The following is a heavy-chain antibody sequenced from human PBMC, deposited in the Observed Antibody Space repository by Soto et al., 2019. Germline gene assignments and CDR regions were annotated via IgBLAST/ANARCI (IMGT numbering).Heavy chain of an antibody. V-gene: IGHV3-53*01. CDR1: GLTVSGKKY. J-gene: IGHJ3*01. D-gene: IGHD1-1*01. Sequence: GGSLRLSCAASGLTVSGKKYVAWVRQAPGKGLEWVSALYDVDGSFYADSVKGRFTTSSDRSKTTVYLQMNGLRPDDTAVYYCATWHEREHAYDVWGQGTTVTVSS. CDR3: ATWHEREHAYDV. CDR2: LYDVDGS.